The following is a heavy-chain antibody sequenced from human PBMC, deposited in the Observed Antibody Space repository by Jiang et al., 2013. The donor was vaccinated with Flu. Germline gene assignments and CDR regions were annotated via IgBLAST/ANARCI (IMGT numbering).Heavy chain of an antibody. V-gene: IGHV5-51*01. D-gene: IGHD3-10*01. CDR1: GYSFTSYW. CDR3: ARRRSTQAGSGYYFDY. CDR2: IYPGDSDT. Sequence: GAEVKKPGESLKISCKGSGYSFTSYWIGWVRQMPGKGLEWMGIIYPGDSDTRYSPSFQGQVTISADKSISTAYLQWSSLKASDTAMYYCARRRSTQAGSGYYFDYWGQGTLVTVSS. J-gene: IGHJ4*02.